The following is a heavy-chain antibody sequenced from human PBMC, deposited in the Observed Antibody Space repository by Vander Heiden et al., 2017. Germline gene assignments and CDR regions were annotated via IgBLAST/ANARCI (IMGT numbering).Heavy chain of an antibody. D-gene: IGHD1-26*01. Sequence: QITLKESGPTLVKPTQPLTLTCTFSGFSLSTSGVGVGWIRQPPGKALEWLALIYWDDDKRYSPSLKSRLTITKDTSKNQVVLTMTNMDPVDTATYYCAHNLGGSYSFRFDPWGQGTLVTVSS. CDR1: GFSLSTSGVG. CDR3: AHNLGGSYSFRFDP. J-gene: IGHJ5*02. V-gene: IGHV2-5*02. CDR2: IYWDDDK.